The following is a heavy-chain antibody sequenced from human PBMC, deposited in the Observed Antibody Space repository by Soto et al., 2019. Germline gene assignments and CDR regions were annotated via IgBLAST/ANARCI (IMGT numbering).Heavy chain of an antibody. CDR2: IYYSGST. D-gene: IGHD3-10*01. CDR3: ARTYYYGSGSYYDYYMDV. Sequence: SETLSLTCTVSGGSISSYYWSWIRQPPGKGLEWIGYIYYSGSTNYNPSLKSRVTISVDTSKNQFSLKLSSVTAADTAVYYCARTYYYGSGSYYDYYMDVWGKGTTVTVSS. V-gene: IGHV4-59*08. J-gene: IGHJ6*03. CDR1: GGSISSYY.